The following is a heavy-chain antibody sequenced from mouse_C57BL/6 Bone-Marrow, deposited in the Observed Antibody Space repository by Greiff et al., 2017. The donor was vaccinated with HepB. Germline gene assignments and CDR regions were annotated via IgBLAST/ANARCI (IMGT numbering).Heavy chain of an antibody. J-gene: IGHJ4*01. CDR1: GYTFTDYY. CDR2: INPNNGGT. CDR3: ARGDITTVVAERAMDY. V-gene: IGHV1-26*01. D-gene: IGHD1-1*01. Sequence: EVQLQQSGPELVKPGASVKISCKASGYTFTDYYMNWVKQSHGKSLEWIGDINPNNGGTSYNQKFKGKATLTVDKSSSTAYMELRSLTSEDSAVYYCARGDITTVVAERAMDYWGQGTSVTVSS.